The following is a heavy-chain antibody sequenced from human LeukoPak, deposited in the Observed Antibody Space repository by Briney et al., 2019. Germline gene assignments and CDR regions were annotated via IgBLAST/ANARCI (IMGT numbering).Heavy chain of an antibody. V-gene: IGHV3-7*03. Sequence: GGSLRSSCDVSGFTLGAYWMHWAGRAQGKGLEWVASTKEDGRGEYHVDSVKGRFTISRDNARNSLFLQMNSLRAEDTALYYCANLDIGGGWGQGTLVTVSA. CDR2: TKEDGRGE. J-gene: IGHJ4*02. CDR3: ANLDIGGG. CDR1: GFTLGAYW. D-gene: IGHD2-2*03.